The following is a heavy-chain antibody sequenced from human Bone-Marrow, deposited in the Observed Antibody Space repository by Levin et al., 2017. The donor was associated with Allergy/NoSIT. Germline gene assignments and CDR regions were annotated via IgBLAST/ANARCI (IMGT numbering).Heavy chain of an antibody. CDR1: GFTFNSYA. V-gene: IGHV3-23*01. CDR2: ISGGGET. CDR3: AREDSSSPRVDFDY. Sequence: GESLKISCEASGFTFNSYAMSWVRQAPGKGLEWVSAISGGGETSYADSVKGRFTISRDNSKNTVYMALSSLRAEDTAVYYCAREDSSSPRVDFDYWGQGTLVTVSS. J-gene: IGHJ4*02. D-gene: IGHD6-6*01.